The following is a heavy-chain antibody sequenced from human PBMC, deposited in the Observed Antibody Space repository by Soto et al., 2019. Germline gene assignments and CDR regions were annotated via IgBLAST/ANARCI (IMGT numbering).Heavy chain of an antibody. Sequence: GESLKISCVGSGFTFSNYGMHWVRQPPGKGLEWVALISDDGDKRYYADSVRGRLIISRDNSKDTLYLQTNSLGPDDTAVYFCAKARVRIVGANSFDYWGQGTPVTVSS. CDR1: GFTFSNYG. V-gene: IGHV3-30*18. CDR2: ISDDGDKR. D-gene: IGHD1-26*01. CDR3: AKARVRIVGANSFDY. J-gene: IGHJ4*02.